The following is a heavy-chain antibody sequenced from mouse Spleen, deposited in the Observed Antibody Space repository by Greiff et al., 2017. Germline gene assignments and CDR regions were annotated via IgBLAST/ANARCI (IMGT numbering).Heavy chain of an antibody. CDR3: ARDYYGRYWYFDV. Sequence: VQLQQPGAELVMPGASVKLSCKASGYTFTSYWMHWVKQRPGQGLEWIGEIDPSDSYTNYNQKFKGKATLTVDKSSSTAYMQLSSLTSEDSAVYYCARDYYGRYWYFDVWGAGTTVTVSS. D-gene: IGHD1-1*01. V-gene: IGHV1-69*01. J-gene: IGHJ1*01. CDR2: IDPSDSYT. CDR1: GYTFTSYW.